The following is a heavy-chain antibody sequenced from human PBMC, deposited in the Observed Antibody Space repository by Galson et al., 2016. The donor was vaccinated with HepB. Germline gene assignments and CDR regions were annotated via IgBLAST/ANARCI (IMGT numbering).Heavy chain of an antibody. CDR1: GFTFEKNG. D-gene: IGHD3-10*01. CDR3: AKDWLYYYGSGTFAPSDS. CDR2: ISGRGSHT. Sequence: SLRLSCAASGFTFEKNGMSWVRQAPGKGLEWVSGISGRGSHTYYADSVKGRFTISRDTSNNTLYLQMSSLRDEDTAVYYCAKDWLYYYGSGTFAPSDSWGRGALVTVSS. V-gene: IGHV3-23*01. J-gene: IGHJ4*02.